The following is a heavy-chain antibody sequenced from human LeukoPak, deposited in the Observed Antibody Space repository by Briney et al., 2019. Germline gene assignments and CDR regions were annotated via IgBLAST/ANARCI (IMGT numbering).Heavy chain of an antibody. J-gene: IGHJ4*02. CDR1: GFTFSSYA. Sequence: PGGSLRLSCAASGFTFSSYAMSWVRQAPGKVLEWVSAISGSGGSTYYEDSVKGRFTISRDNSKNTLYLQMNSLRAEDTAVYYCAKDRSIAAAGTSDYWGQGTLVTVSS. CDR2: ISGSGGST. D-gene: IGHD6-13*01. V-gene: IGHV3-23*01. CDR3: AKDRSIAAAGTSDY.